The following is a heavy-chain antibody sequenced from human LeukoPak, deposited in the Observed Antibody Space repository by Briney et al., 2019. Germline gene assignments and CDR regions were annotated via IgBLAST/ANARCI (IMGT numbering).Heavy chain of an antibody. V-gene: IGHV3-23*01. CDR1: GFTFNNYA. Sequence: GGSLRLSCENSGFTFNNYAVSWVRQAPGKGLEWVSSISGGGTTYYADSVKGRFTISRDSSQNTLYLQMNSLRAEDAAVYFCARGWSSVSYYLQYWGQGTLVTVSS. D-gene: IGHD6-13*01. CDR3: ARGWSSVSYYLQY. J-gene: IGHJ4*02. CDR2: ISGGGTT.